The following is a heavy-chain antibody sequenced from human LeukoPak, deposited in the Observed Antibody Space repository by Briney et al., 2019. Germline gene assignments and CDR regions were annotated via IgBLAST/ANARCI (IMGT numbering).Heavy chain of an antibody. CDR2: ISWNSGSI. Sequence: PGRSLRLSCAASGFTFDDYAMHWVRQAPGKGLEWVSGISWNSGSIGYADSVKGRFTISRDNAKNTLYLQMNSLRAEDTAVYYCARPYCSSSNCPGWFDPWGQGTLVTVSP. V-gene: IGHV3-9*01. CDR3: ARPYCSSSNCPGWFDP. J-gene: IGHJ5*02. D-gene: IGHD2-2*01. CDR1: GFTFDDYA.